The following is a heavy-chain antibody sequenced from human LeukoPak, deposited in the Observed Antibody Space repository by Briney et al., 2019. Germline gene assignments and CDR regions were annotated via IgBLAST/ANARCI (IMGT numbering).Heavy chain of an antibody. V-gene: IGHV4-59*01. J-gene: IGHJ4*02. Sequence: PSETLSLTCTVSGSSISSYYWSWIPQPPGKGLECIGNIYYSGSTNYNPSLKSRVTISVDTSKNQFSLKLSSVTAADTAVYYCARAPSVMFGELLFGSGLRGQGTLVTVSS. CDR2: IYYSGST. D-gene: IGHD3-10*02. CDR3: ARAPSVMFGELLFGSGL. CDR1: GSSISSYY.